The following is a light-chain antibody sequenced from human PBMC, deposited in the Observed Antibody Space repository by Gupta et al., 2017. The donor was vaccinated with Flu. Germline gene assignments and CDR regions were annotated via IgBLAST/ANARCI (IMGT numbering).Light chain of an antibody. CDR2: EAS. Sequence: GDRVTITCRASQNIDSWLAWYQKKPGRAPKSLIYEASSLETGVPSRFSGSGSGTEFSLTISSLQPDDFATYYCQQYRSSPWTFGQGTKVEIK. J-gene: IGKJ1*01. CDR3: QQYRSSPWT. V-gene: IGKV1-5*03. CDR1: QNIDSW.